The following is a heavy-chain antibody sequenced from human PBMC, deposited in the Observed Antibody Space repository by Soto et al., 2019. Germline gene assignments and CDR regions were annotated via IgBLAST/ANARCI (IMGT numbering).Heavy chain of an antibody. J-gene: IGHJ4*02. CDR2: INHSGST. D-gene: IGHD6-13*01. V-gene: IGHV4-34*01. CDR1: GGSFSGYY. Sequence: SETLSLTCAVYGGSFSGYYWSWIRQPPGKGLEWIGEINHSGSTNYNPSLKSRVTISVDTSKNQFSLKLSSVTAADTAVYYCARTYSSSWYYLYFDYWGQGTLVTVSS. CDR3: ARTYSSSWYYLYFDY.